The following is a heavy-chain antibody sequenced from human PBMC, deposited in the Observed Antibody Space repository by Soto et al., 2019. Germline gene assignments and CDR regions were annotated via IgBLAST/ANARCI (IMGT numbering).Heavy chain of an antibody. D-gene: IGHD6-6*01. V-gene: IGHV1-18*01. CDR1: GYTFTSYG. Sequence: VQLVQSGAEVKKPGASVKVSCKASGYTFTSYGISWVRQAPGQGLEWMGWTSIYNGNTNYAQKLQGRVTMTTDTSTNTAYMDLRSLRSDDTAVYYCARRGPYSSSPLSNAFDIWGQGTMVTVSS. CDR2: TSIYNGNT. J-gene: IGHJ3*02. CDR3: ARRGPYSSSPLSNAFDI.